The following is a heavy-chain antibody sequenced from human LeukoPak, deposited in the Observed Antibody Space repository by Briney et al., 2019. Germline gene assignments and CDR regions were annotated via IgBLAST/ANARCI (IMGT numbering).Heavy chain of an antibody. Sequence: GGSLRLSCAASGFTFSSYAMHWVRQAPGKGLEWVAVISYDGSNKYYADSVKGRFTISRDNSKNTLYLQMNSLRAEDTAVYYCAKGEDYDFWSGYYYYYYYGMDVWGQGTTVTVSS. CDR1: GFTFSSYA. D-gene: IGHD3-3*01. CDR2: ISYDGSNK. V-gene: IGHV3-30-3*01. J-gene: IGHJ6*02. CDR3: AKGEDYDFWSGYYYYYYYGMDV.